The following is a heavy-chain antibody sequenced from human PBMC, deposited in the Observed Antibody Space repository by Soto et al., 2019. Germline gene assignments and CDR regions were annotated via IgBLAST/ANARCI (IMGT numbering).Heavy chain of an antibody. CDR3: ARLPPVSVGGYSGY. J-gene: IGHJ4*02. D-gene: IGHD3-16*01. CDR2: TTDSGGNT. Sequence: EVQLLESGGNLVQPGGSLRLSCAASGFTFSSYAMAWVRQAPGKGLEWVSSTTDSGGNTYYADSVKGRFTISRDNSKNTLYLQMSILRAEDTAVYYCARLPPVSVGGYSGYWGQGTLVTVSS. V-gene: IGHV3-23*01. CDR1: GFTFSSYA.